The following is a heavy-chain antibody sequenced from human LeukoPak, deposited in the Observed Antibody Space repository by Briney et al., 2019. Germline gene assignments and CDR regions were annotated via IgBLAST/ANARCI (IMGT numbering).Heavy chain of an antibody. V-gene: IGHV3-21*01. J-gene: IGHJ4*02. CDR2: ISSSSSYI. CDR3: ARAGAYGDYFDY. D-gene: IGHD4-17*01. Sequence: GGSLRLSCAASGFTFSSYSMNWVRQAPGKGLEWVSSISSSSSYIYYADSVKGRFTISRDNAKNSLYLQMNSLRAEDTAVYYCARAGAYGDYFDYWGQGTLVTVSS. CDR1: GFTFSSYS.